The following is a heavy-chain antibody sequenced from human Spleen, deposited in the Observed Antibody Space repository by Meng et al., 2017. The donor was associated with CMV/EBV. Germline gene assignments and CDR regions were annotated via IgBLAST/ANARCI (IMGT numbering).Heavy chain of an antibody. CDR3: ATYCSGSTCYPYYYYYGMDV. Sequence: YWRTWVRKAPGKGLEWVANIKQDGNEKNYVDSVKGRFTISRDNPKNTLYLQMNSLRAEDTAVYYCATYCSGSTCYPYYYYYGMDVWGQGTTVTVSS. J-gene: IGHJ6*02. CDR1: YW. V-gene: IGHV3-7*01. D-gene: IGHD2-2*01. CDR2: IKQDGNEK.